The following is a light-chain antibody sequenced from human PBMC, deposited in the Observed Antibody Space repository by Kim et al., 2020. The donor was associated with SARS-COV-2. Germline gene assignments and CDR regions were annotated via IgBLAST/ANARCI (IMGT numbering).Light chain of an antibody. J-gene: IGLJ1*01. Sequence: GQSITISCPGTSSDVGSYNLVSWYQQHPGKAPKLMIYEVSKRPSGVSNRFSGSKSGNTASLTISGLQAEDEADYYCCSYAGSSTYVFGTGTKVTVL. CDR3: CSYAGSSTYV. CDR1: SSDVGSYNL. V-gene: IGLV2-23*02. CDR2: EVS.